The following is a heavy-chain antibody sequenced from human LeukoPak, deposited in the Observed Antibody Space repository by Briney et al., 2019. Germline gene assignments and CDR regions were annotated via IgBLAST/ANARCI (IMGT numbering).Heavy chain of an antibody. CDR2: IYYSGSA. CDR3: ARCISMVRGVIRPPDY. J-gene: IGHJ4*02. D-gene: IGHD3-10*01. Sequence: SETLSLTCSVSGGSVSSSSYHWGWIRQSPGKGLEWIGSIYYSGSAYYNPSLKSRLTISVDTSKNQFSLKLNSVTAADTAVYYCARCISMVRGVIRPPDYWGQGTLVTVSS. V-gene: IGHV4-39*01. CDR1: GGSVSSSSYH.